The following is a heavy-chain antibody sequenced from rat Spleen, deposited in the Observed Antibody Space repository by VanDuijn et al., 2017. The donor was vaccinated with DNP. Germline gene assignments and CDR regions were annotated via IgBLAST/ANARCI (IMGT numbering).Heavy chain of an antibody. V-gene: IGHV5-7*01. D-gene: IGHD1-1*01. CDR2: IRYDGTST. J-gene: IGHJ3*01. Sequence: EVQLVESGGGLVQPGRSLKLSCAASGFPFSDFDMAWVRQVPKKGLEWVAGIRYDGTSTSYRDSVKGRFTISRDHTRSTLYLQMDSLRSEDTATYFCAIYFYSGDNWFGYWGQGTLVTVSS. CDR1: GFPFSDFD. CDR3: AIYFYSGDNWFGY.